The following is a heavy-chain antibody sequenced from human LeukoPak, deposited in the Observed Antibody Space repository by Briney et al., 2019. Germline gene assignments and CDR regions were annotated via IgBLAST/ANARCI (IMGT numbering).Heavy chain of an antibody. D-gene: IGHD6-13*01. CDR1: GYSSTNYG. CDR3: ARDVGITVADSFDP. J-gene: IGHJ5*02. Sequence: ASVKVSFKASGYSSTNYGISWVRQAPGQGLEWMGWIHIYRGNRNYAQKFQGRVTMTTDKSTSTVYMEVRGLRSDDTAMYYCARDVGITVADSFDPWGQGTLVTVSS. CDR2: IHIYRGNR. V-gene: IGHV1-18*01.